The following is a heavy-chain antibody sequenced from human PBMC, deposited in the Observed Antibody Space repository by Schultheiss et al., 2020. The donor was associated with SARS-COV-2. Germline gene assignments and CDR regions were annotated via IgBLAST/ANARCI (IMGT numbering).Heavy chain of an antibody. Sequence: ASVKVSCKASGYTFTSYGISWVRQAPGQGLEWMGWISAYNGNTNYAQKFQGRVTITADESTSTAYMELSSLRSEDTAVYYCASTTTFANAFDIWGQGTMVTVSS. J-gene: IGHJ3*02. CDR1: GYTFTSYG. D-gene: IGHD3-16*01. CDR3: ASTTTFANAFDI. V-gene: IGHV1-18*04. CDR2: ISAYNGNT.